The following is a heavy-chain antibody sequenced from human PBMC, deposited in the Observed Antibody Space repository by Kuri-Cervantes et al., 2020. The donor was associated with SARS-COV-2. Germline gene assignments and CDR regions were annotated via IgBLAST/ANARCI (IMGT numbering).Heavy chain of an antibody. D-gene: IGHD3-3*01. Sequence: ASVKVSCKASGFTFTSSAMQWVRQARGQRLEWMGWISAYNGNTNYAQKLQGRVTMTTDTSTSTAYMELRSLRSDDTAVYYCARDYDFRFDYWGQGTLVTVSS. J-gene: IGHJ4*02. CDR2: ISAYNGNT. V-gene: IGHV1-18*01. CDR3: ARDYDFRFDY. CDR1: GFTFTSSA.